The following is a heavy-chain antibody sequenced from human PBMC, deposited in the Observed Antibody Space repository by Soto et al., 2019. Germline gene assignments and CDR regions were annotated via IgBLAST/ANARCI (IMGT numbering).Heavy chain of an antibody. Sequence: QVQLVQSEAEVQKPGASVEVSCKTSGYIFKNYGISWVRQAPGQGLEWLGWIYPKEDRANIAQNFQGRVTLTTDTPTSTAYIELRSLRFDDSAVYFCARDIDYDIDYWGQGTLVTVSS. CDR3: ARDIDYDIDY. V-gene: IGHV1-18*01. D-gene: IGHD4-17*01. CDR1: GYIFKNYG. CDR2: IYPKEDRA. J-gene: IGHJ4*02.